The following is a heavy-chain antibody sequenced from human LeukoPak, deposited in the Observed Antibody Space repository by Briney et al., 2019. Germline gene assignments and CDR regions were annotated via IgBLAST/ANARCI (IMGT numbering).Heavy chain of an antibody. CDR3: ARITYYYDSSGYSNFDY. D-gene: IGHD3-22*01. CDR2: IYTSGST. CDR1: GGSISSYY. J-gene: IGHJ4*02. V-gene: IGHV4-4*07. Sequence: SETLSLTCTVSGGSISSYYWSWIRQPAGKGLEWIGRIYTSGSTNYNPSLKSRVTISVDTSKNQFSLKLSSVTAADTAVYYCARITYYYDSSGYSNFDYWGLGTLVTVSS.